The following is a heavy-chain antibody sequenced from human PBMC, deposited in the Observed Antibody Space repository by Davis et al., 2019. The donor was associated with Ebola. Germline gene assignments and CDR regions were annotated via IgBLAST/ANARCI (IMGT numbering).Heavy chain of an antibody. Sequence: GESLKISCAASGFTFSSYWMHWVRQAPGKGLEWVSLISGDGGSTYYADSVKGRFTISRDNSKNSLYLQMNSLRTEDTALYYCAKDMGSYGGEDYWGQGTLVTVSS. V-gene: IGHV3-43*02. CDR3: AKDMGSYGGEDY. CDR1: GFTFSSYW. D-gene: IGHD4-23*01. J-gene: IGHJ4*02. CDR2: ISGDGGST.